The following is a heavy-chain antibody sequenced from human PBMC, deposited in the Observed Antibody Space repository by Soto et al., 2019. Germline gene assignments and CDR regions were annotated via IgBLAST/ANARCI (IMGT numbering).Heavy chain of an antibody. CDR3: ARIRGVIVGGPDY. Sequence: EVQLLESGGGLVQPGGSLRLSCAASGFALDSYGMSWVRQAPGRGLDWVSAISGSSGSAYYAGSVKGRFTISRDKSKKTVYLQMNSLRAEDTAIYCCARIRGVIVGGPDYWGQGILVTVFS. CDR1: GFALDSYG. V-gene: IGHV3-23*01. J-gene: IGHJ4*02. D-gene: IGHD3-16*02. CDR2: ISGSSGSA.